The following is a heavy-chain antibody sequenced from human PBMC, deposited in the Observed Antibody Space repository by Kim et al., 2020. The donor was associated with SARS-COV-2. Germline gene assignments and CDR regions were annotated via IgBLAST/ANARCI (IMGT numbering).Heavy chain of an antibody. CDR3: AKIVGATSGNFDY. V-gene: IGHV3-30*02. Sequence: YADSGKGRFTNSRDNSKNTLYLQMNSLRAEDTAVYYCAKIVGATSGNFDYWGQGTLVTVSS. J-gene: IGHJ4*02. D-gene: IGHD1-26*01.